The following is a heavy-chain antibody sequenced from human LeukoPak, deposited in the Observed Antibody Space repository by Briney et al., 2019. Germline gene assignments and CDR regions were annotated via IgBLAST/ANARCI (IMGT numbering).Heavy chain of an antibody. D-gene: IGHD6-13*01. CDR1: GGSFSGYY. CDR2: INHSGST. Sequence: SETLSLTCAVYGGSFSGYYWSWIRQPPGKGLEWIGEINHSGSTNYNPSLKSRVTISVDTSKNQFSLKLSSVTAADTAVYYCARETSSSTAFDIWGQGTMVTVSS. J-gene: IGHJ3*02. V-gene: IGHV4-34*01. CDR3: ARETSSSTAFDI.